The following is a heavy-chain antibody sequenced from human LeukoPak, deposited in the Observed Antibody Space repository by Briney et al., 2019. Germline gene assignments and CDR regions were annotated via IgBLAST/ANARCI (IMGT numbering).Heavy chain of an antibody. D-gene: IGHD2-2*01. V-gene: IGHV4-39*01. CDR3: ARQRYQRVIRSINWFDP. J-gene: IGHJ5*02. CDR1: GGSISSSSYY. Sequence: PSETLSLTCTVSGGSISSSSYYWGWIRQPPGKGLEWIGSIYYSGSTYYNPSLKSRVTISVDTSKNQFSLKLSSVTAADTAVYYCARQRYQRVIRSINWFDPWGQGTLVTVSS. CDR2: IYYSGST.